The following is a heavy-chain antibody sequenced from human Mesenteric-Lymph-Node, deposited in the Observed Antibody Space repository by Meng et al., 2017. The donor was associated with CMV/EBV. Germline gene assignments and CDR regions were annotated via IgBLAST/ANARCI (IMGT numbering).Heavy chain of an antibody. Sequence: GESLKISCAASGFTFSSYAMHWVRQAPGKGLEWVAVISYDGSNKYYADSVKGRFTISRDNAKNSLYLQMNSLRAEDTAVYYCARLISYHLDYWGQGTLVTVSS. CDR2: ISYDGSNK. D-gene: IGHD1-14*01. V-gene: IGHV3-30-3*01. CDR3: ARLISYHLDY. J-gene: IGHJ4*02. CDR1: GFTFSSYA.